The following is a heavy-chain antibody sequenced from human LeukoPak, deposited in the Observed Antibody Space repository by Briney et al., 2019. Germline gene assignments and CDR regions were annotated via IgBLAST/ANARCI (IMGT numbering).Heavy chain of an antibody. CDR3: ARTKTYYDILTGRPGQNWFDP. CDR2: INHSGRT. Sequence: SETLSLTCAVYGGSFSGYYWSWIRQPPGKGLEWIGEINHSGRTNYNPSLKSRVTISIDTSKNQFSLKLSSVTAADTAVYYCARTKTYYDILTGRPGQNWFDPWGQGTLVAVSS. J-gene: IGHJ5*02. CDR1: GGSFSGYY. D-gene: IGHD3-9*01. V-gene: IGHV4-34*01.